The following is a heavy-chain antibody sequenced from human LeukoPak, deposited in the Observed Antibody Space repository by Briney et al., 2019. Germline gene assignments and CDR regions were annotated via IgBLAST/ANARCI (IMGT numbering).Heavy chain of an antibody. CDR3: AKDSSVVVPAAILQH. J-gene: IGHJ1*01. CDR1: GFTFSDYW. D-gene: IGHD2-2*02. CDR2: IRYDGSNK. Sequence: GGSLRLSCAASGFTFSDYWMSWVRQAPGKGLEWVAFIRYDGSNKYYADSVKGRFTISRDNSKNTLYLQMNSLRAEDTAVYYCAKDSSVVVPAAILQHWGQGTLVTVSS. V-gene: IGHV3-30*02.